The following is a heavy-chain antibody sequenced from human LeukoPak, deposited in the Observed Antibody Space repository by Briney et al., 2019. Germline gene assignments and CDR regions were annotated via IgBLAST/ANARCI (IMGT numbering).Heavy chain of an antibody. CDR3: ARLDSSGHPPYYFDY. D-gene: IGHD3-22*01. Sequence: SETLSLTCTVSGYSISSGYYWGWIRQPPGKGLEWIGEIYHSGSTNYNPSLKSRVTISVDKSKNQFSLKLSSVTAADTAVYYCARLDSSGHPPYYFDYWGQGTLVTVSS. V-gene: IGHV4-38-2*02. CDR2: IYHSGST. CDR1: GYSISSGYY. J-gene: IGHJ4*02.